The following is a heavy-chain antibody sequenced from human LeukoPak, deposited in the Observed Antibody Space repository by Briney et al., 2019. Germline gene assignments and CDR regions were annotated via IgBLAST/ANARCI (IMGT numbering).Heavy chain of an antibody. CDR2: ISGSGGST. CDR1: GFTFSSYA. CDR3: VKGSHKLRYFDWLLFYFDY. Sequence: GGSLRLSCAASGFTFSSYAMSWVRQAPGKGLEWVSAISGSGGSTYYADSVKGRFTISRDNSKNTLYLQMNSLRAEDTAVYYCVKGSHKLRYFDWLLFYFDYWGQGTLVTVSS. D-gene: IGHD3-9*01. V-gene: IGHV3-23*01. J-gene: IGHJ4*02.